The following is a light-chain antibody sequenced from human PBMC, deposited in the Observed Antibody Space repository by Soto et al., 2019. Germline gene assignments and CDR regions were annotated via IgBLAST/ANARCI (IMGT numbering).Light chain of an antibody. CDR3: QQRSSNWRWT. Sequence: EIVLTQSPATLSLSPGDTATLSCRASQSVSNFLGWYQQKPGQAPRLLIYDASNRAAGIPARFSGSGSGTDFTLTISNLEPEDFAVYYCQQRSSNWRWTFGQGTKVEI. V-gene: IGKV3-11*01. CDR2: DAS. J-gene: IGKJ1*01. CDR1: QSVSNF.